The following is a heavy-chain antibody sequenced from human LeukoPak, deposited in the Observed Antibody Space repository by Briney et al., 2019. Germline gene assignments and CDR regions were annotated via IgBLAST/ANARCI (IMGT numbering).Heavy chain of an antibody. CDR2: ISGGGGST. CDR3: ATWRGSGSYGGYFDY. J-gene: IGHJ4*02. V-gene: IGHV3-23*01. Sequence: GGSLRLSCAASGFTFTSYSMNWVRQAPGKGLEWVSTISGGGGSTYYADSVKGRFTISRDNSKNTLYLQMNSLRVEDTAVYYCATWRGSGSYGGYFDYWGQGTPVTVSS. D-gene: IGHD3-10*01. CDR1: GFTFTSYS.